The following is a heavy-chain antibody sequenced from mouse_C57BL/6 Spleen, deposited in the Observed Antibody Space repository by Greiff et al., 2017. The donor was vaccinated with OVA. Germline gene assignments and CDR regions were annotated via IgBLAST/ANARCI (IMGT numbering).Heavy chain of an antibody. CDR3: ATTRGYFDV. D-gene: IGHD3-1*01. CDR1: GYAFSSSW. CDR2: IYPGDGDT. V-gene: IGHV1-82*01. Sequence: LEESGPELVKPGASVKISCKASGYAFSSSWMNWVKQRPGKGLEWIGRIYPGDGDTNYNGKFKGKATLTADKSSSTAYMQLSSLTSEDSAVYFCATTRGYFDVWGTGTTVTVSS. J-gene: IGHJ1*03.